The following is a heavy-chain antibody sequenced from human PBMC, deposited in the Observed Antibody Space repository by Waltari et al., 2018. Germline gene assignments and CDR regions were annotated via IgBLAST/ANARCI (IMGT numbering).Heavy chain of an antibody. J-gene: IGHJ6*02. D-gene: IGHD4-17*01. CDR3: ARLTTVDV. CDR1: GSSFIRYW. V-gene: IGHV3-74*01. CDR2: ISFDGNSI. Sequence: EVQLVESGGGLVQPGGSLRLSCAASGSSFIRYWMHWVRQAPGKGLVWVSRISFDGNSISYADSVKGRFTISRDNANNTLYLEMNSLRAEDMGVYYCARLTTVDVWGQGTTVIVSS.